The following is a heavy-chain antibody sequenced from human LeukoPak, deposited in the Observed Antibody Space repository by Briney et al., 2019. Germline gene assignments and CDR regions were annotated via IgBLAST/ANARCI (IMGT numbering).Heavy chain of an antibody. CDR3: ARRLTQYDCFDP. CDR2: TYYRSTWYN. D-gene: IGHD2-2*01. J-gene: IGHJ5*02. CDR1: GDSVSSNSVT. Sequence: SQTLSLTCAISGDSVSSNSVTWSWIRQSPSRGLEWLGRTYYRSTWYNDYAVSVRGRITVNPDTSKNQFSLHLNSVTPEDTAVYYCARRLTQYDCFDPWGQGILVTVSS. V-gene: IGHV6-1*01.